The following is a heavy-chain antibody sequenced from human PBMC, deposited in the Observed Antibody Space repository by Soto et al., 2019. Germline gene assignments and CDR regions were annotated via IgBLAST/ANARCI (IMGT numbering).Heavy chain of an antibody. V-gene: IGHV5-51*01. CDR1: GYSFTSYW. D-gene: IGHD2-8*01. J-gene: IGHJ4*02. CDR3: ARLSGCRNGVCYKFDY. Sequence: GESLKISCQGSGYSFTSYWIAWVRQMPGKGREWMGIVYPGDSDTRYSPSFQGQVTISADKSISTAYLQWSSLKASDTAMYYCARLSGCRNGVCYKFDYWGQGTLVTVSS. CDR2: VYPGDSDT.